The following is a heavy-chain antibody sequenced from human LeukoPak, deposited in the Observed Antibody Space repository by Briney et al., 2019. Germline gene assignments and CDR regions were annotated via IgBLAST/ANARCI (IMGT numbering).Heavy chain of an antibody. D-gene: IGHD3-22*01. V-gene: IGHV3-30*18. Sequence: PGGSLRLSCAASGFTFSSYGMHWVRQAPGKGLEWVAVISYDGSNKYYADSVRGRFTISRDNSKNTLYLQMNSLRAEDTAVYYCAKDALSRHYDSSGYPTFVDYWGQATLVTVSS. CDR3: AKDALSRHYDSSGYPTFVDY. CDR1: GFTFSSYG. J-gene: IGHJ4*02. CDR2: ISYDGSNK.